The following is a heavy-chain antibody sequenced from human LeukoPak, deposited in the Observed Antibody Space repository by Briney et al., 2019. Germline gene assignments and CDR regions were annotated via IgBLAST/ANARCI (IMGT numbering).Heavy chain of an antibody. J-gene: IGHJ2*01. CDR3: ARHGVGALYWYFDL. Sequence: PSDSLYLTCAVSGYSISSGYYCGWLRPPPQKGLGWIWSIYHNGNTYYEPTLQSRVTITADTSKNPVYLKLSSLTADDTAGYYCARHGVGALYWYFDLWGRGTLVTVSS. D-gene: IGHD3-16*01. V-gene: IGHV4-38-2*01. CDR2: IYHNGNT. CDR1: GYSISSGYY.